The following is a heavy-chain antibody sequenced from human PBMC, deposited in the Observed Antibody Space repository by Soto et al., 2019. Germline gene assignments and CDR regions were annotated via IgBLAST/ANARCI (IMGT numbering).Heavy chain of an antibody. CDR2: VSYDGSKT. Sequence: QVQLVESGGGVVQPGRSLSLTCAASGFTFSSNGMHWVRQAPGKGLEWVALVSYDGSKTYYADSVRSRFTISRDNSENTLYLQMNSLRAEDTAVYYCARWVGGTMYDNSGKYDSWGQGTLVTVSS. CDR3: ARWVGGTMYDNSGKYDS. J-gene: IGHJ5*01. CDR1: GFTFSSNG. D-gene: IGHD3-22*01. V-gene: IGHV3-30*03.